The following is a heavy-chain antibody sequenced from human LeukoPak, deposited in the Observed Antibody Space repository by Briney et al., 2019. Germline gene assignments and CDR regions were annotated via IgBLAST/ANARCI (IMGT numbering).Heavy chain of an antibody. J-gene: IGHJ6*02. D-gene: IGHD3-3*01. CDR2: IRGSGVST. V-gene: IGHV3-23*01. Sequence: PGGSLRLSCAASGFTFSSYAMSWVRQAPGKGVEWLSSIRGSGVSTYYADSVKGRFTISRDNSKNTLYLQMDSLRVEDTAVYYCANPEWLLPSYYYYGLDVWGQGTTVTVSS. CDR1: GFTFSSYA. CDR3: ANPEWLLPSYYYYGLDV.